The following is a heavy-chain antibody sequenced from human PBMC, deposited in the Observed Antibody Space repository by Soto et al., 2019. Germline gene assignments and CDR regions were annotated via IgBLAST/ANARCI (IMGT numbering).Heavy chain of an antibody. Sequence: KTGGSLRLSCAASGFSFSDYTMNWVRQAPGKGLEWIGEINHSGSTNYNPSLKSRVTISVDTSKNQFSLKLSSVTAADTAVYYCARVAAVPGRRGWFDYWGQGTLVTVSS. CDR2: INHSGST. CDR1: GFSFSDYT. D-gene: IGHD6-19*01. J-gene: IGHJ4*02. V-gene: IGHV4-34*01. CDR3: ARVAAVPGRRGWFDY.